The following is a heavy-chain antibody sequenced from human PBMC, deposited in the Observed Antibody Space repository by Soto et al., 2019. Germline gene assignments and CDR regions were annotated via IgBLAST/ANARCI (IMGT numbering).Heavy chain of an antibody. V-gene: IGHV1-18*04. J-gene: IGHJ4*02. CDR3: ARAGNWKTSSNYFDY. D-gene: IGHD1-20*01. CDR2: ISAYNGNT. CDR1: GYTFTSYG. Sequence: ASVKVSCKASGYTFTSYGISWVRQAPGRGLEWMGWISAYNGNTNYAQKLQGRVTMTRDTSISTAYMELSRLRSDDTAVYYCARAGNWKTSSNYFDYWGQGTLVTVSS.